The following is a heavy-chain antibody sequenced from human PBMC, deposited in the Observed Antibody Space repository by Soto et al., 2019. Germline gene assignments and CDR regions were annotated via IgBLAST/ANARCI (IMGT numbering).Heavy chain of an antibody. Sequence: QVQLVQSGAEVKKPGSSVKVSCKASGGTFSSYAISWVRQAPGQGLECMGGIIPIFGTANYAQKFQGRVTITADESTSTAYMELSSLRSEDTAVYYCARANSGYDTDYYYYYGMDVWGQGTTVTVSS. V-gene: IGHV1-69*01. J-gene: IGHJ6*02. CDR3: ARANSGYDTDYYYYYGMDV. D-gene: IGHD5-12*01. CDR2: IIPIFGTA. CDR1: GGTFSSYA.